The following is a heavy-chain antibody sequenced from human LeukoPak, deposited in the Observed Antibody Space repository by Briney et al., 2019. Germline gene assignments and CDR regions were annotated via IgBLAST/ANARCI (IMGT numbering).Heavy chain of an antibody. CDR2: ISAYNGNT. Sequence: ASVKVSCKASGYTFTSYDIHWVRQAPGQGLEWMGWISAYNGNTNYAQKLQGRVTMTTDTSTSTAYMELRSLRSDDTAVYYCARVPPIVVASSDLDYWGQGTLVTVSS. V-gene: IGHV1-18*01. CDR3: ARVPPIVVASSDLDY. J-gene: IGHJ4*02. D-gene: IGHD3-22*01. CDR1: GYTFTSYD.